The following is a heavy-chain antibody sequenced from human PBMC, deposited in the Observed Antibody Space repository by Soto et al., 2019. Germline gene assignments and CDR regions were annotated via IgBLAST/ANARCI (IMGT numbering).Heavy chain of an antibody. D-gene: IGHD5-12*01. J-gene: IGHJ5*02. CDR1: GGSISSYY. V-gene: IGHV4-59*08. CDR3: ARLKGATLRRFDP. CDR2: IYYSGST. Sequence: SSETLSLTCTVSGGSISSYYWSWIRQPPGKGLEWIGYIYYSGSTNYNPSLKSRVTISVDTSKNQFSLKLSSVTAADTAVYYCARLKGATLRRFDPWGQGTLVTVSS.